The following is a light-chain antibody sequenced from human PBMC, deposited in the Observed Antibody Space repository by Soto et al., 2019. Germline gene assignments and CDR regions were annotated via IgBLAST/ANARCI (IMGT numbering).Light chain of an antibody. J-gene: IGLJ3*02. CDR1: SNDIGGYNY. CDR3: SSYSPSSLL. V-gene: IGLV2-14*01. Sequence: QSALTQPASVSGSPGQSITISCTGTSNDIGGYNYVSWYRQYPGKAPQLLIYEVSYRPSGVSDRFSGSKSGTTASLTISGLQTDDEADYYCSSYSPSSLLFGGGTKLTVL. CDR2: EVS.